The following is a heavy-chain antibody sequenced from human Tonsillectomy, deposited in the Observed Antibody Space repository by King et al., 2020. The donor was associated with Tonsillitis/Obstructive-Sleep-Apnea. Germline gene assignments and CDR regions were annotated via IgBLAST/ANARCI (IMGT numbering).Heavy chain of an antibody. CDR2: ISHSGST. CDR1: GGSVSSGSYY. V-gene: IGHV4-61*01. D-gene: IGHD6-13*01. CDR3: ARVCIAAVRGDYYYYMDV. J-gene: IGHJ6*03. Sequence: QLQLQESGPGLVKPSETLSLTCNVSGGSVSSGSYYWSWIRQPPGKGLEWIGYISHSGSTNSNPSLKSRVTISVDTSTNQFSLRLSSVAAADTAMYYCARVCIAAVRGDYYYYMDVWGKGTTVTVSS.